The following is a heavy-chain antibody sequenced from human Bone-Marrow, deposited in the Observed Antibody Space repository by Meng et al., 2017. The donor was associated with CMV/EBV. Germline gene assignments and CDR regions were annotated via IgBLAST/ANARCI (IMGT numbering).Heavy chain of an antibody. D-gene: IGHD2-15*01. CDR1: GYTFTSYD. V-gene: IGHV1-8*03. Sequence: ASVKDSFKASGYTFTSYDINWVRQATGPGLEWMGWMNPNSGNTGYAQQFQGRVTITRNTSTSTAYMELSSLRSEDTAVYYCARGGWTRGDWFDPWGQGTLVTVSS. J-gene: IGHJ5*02. CDR3: ARGGWTRGDWFDP. CDR2: MNPNSGNT.